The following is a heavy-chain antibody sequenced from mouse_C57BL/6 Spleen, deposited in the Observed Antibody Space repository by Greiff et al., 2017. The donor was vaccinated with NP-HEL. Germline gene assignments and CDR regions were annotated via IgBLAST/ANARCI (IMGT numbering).Heavy chain of an antibody. Sequence: EVKLMESGGGLVQPGGSMKLSCVASGFTFSNYWMNWVRQSPEKGLEWVAQIRLKSDNYATHYAESVKGRFTISRDDSKSSVYLQMNNLRAEDTGIYYCTGTKIYYDYVDFDYWGQGTTLTVSS. CDR3: TGTKIYYDYVDFDY. V-gene: IGHV6-3*01. D-gene: IGHD2-4*01. CDR2: IRLKSDNYAT. CDR1: GFTFSNYW. J-gene: IGHJ2*01.